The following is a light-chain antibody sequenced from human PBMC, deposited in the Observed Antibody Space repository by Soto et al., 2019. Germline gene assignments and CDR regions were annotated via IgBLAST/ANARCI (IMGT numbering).Light chain of an antibody. Sequence: EILMTQSPATLSVSPGERATIFCRASQSVGRTLAWYQQKPGQSPRLLVYGASTRANGTPARFSGSGSGTEFTLTISSLQSEDVAVYYCQQYNQWPPYTFGQGTKVDIK. CDR3: QQYNQWPPYT. CDR1: QSVGRT. CDR2: GAS. V-gene: IGKV3-15*01. J-gene: IGKJ2*01.